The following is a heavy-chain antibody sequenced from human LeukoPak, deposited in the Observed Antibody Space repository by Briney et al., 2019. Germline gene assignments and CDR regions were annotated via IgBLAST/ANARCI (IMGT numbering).Heavy chain of an antibody. Sequence: SVKVSCKASGGTFSSYAITWVRQAPGQGLEWMGGIIPIFGTTNYAQKFQGRVTITTDESTSTAYMELSSLKSEDTAVYYCAREYTPECGSAFDIWGQGTMVTVSS. CDR3: AREYTPECGSAFDI. D-gene: IGHD2-2*02. CDR1: GGTFSSYA. J-gene: IGHJ3*02. V-gene: IGHV1-69*05. CDR2: IIPIFGTT.